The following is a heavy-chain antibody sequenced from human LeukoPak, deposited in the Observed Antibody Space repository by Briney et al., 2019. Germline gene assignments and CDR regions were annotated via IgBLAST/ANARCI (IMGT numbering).Heavy chain of an antibody. V-gene: IGHV2-5*02. CDR1: GFSLSTSGVG. Sequence: QSGPTLVKPTQTLTLTCTFSGFSLSTSGVGVGWIRQPPGKALEWLAIIYWDDDKRYRPSLKSRLTITKDTSKNQVVVTMTNMDPVDTATYYCAHRDTARVTGYFDYWGQGTLVTVSS. J-gene: IGHJ4*02. CDR2: IYWDDDK. D-gene: IGHD5-18*01. CDR3: AHRDTARVTGYFDY.